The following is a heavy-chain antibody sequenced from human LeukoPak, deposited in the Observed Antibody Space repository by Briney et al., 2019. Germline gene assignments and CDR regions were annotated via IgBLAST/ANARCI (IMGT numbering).Heavy chain of an antibody. Sequence: ASVKVSCKASGYTFTSYDINWVRQATGQGLEWMGWMNPNSGNTGYAQKFQGRVTMTRNTSISTAYMELSSLRSEDTAVYYCARGRYYYDSSGLNRFDPWGQGTLVTVSS. CDR2: MNPNSGNT. CDR1: GYTFTSYD. V-gene: IGHV1-8*01. CDR3: ARGRYYYDSSGLNRFDP. J-gene: IGHJ5*02. D-gene: IGHD3-22*01.